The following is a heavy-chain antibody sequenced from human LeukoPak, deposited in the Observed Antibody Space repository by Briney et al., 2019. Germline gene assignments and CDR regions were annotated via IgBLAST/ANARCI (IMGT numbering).Heavy chain of an antibody. D-gene: IGHD3-22*01. CDR3: QVYYYDSSGYHDAFDI. J-gene: IGHJ3*02. CDR1: GGSFSGYY. V-gene: IGHV4-34*01. Sequence: SETLSLTCAVYGGSFSGYYWSWIRQPPGKGLEWIGEINHSGSTNYNPSLKSRVTISVDTSKNQFSLKLSSVTAADTAVYYCQVYYYDSSGYHDAFDIWGQGTMVTVSS. CDR2: INHSGST.